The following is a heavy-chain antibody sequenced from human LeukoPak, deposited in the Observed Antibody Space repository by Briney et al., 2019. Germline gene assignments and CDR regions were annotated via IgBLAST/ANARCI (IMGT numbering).Heavy chain of an antibody. CDR3: ARQVSRGVVIIDY. CDR1: GFTFTNAW. J-gene: IGHJ4*02. V-gene: IGHV3-11*04. D-gene: IGHD3-3*01. CDR2: ISSSGSTI. Sequence: GGSLRLSCAASGFTFTNAWMSWVRQAPGKGLEWVSYISSSGSTIYYADSVKGRFTISRDNAKNSLYLQMNSLRAEDTAVYYCARQVSRGVVIIDYWGQGTLVTVSS.